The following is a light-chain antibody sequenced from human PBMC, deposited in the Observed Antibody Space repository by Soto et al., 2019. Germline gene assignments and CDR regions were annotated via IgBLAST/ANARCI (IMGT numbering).Light chain of an antibody. CDR1: HSVGRDY. V-gene: IGKV3D-20*01. J-gene: IGKJ4*01. Sequence: ENVLTQSPATLSSSLGERATLSCGASHSVGRDYLAWYQQKPGLAPRLLIHGASIRATGIPDRFSGSGSGTDFTLIINRLEPEDFAVYFCQQYASSPLTFGGGTEVEI. CDR2: GAS. CDR3: QQYASSPLT.